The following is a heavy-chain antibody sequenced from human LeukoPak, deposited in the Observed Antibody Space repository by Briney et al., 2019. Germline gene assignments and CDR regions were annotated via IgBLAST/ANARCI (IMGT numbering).Heavy chain of an antibody. Sequence: ESGPTLGKPTQTPTLTFTLSGVSLSNRAMGGGWIPQPPGKALEWLGLIFWDDDKRYSPSLKSRLTITKDTSKNQVVLTMTNMDPVDTATYYCAHTAQTYIRSWNNWFDPWGQGTLVTVSS. D-gene: IGHD6-13*01. CDR1: GVSLSNRAMG. J-gene: IGHJ5*02. CDR2: IFWDDDK. V-gene: IGHV2-5*02. CDR3: AHTAQTYIRSWNNWFDP.